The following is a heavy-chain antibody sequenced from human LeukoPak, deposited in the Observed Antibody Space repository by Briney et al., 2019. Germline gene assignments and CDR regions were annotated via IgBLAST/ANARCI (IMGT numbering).Heavy chain of an antibody. J-gene: IGHJ3*02. V-gene: IGHV3-7*01. CDR1: GFTFSSYW. CDR3: ASLWFGELPAAFDI. CDR2: IKQDGSEK. Sequence: GESLRLSCAASGFTFSSYWMSWVRQAPGKGLEWVANIKQDGSEKYYVDSVKGRFTISRDNAKNSLYLQMNSLRAEDTAVYYCASLWFGELPAAFDIWGQGTMVTVSS. D-gene: IGHD3-10*01.